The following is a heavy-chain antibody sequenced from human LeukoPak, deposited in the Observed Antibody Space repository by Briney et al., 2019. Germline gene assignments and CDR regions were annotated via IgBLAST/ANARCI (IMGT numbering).Heavy chain of an antibody. CDR2: ISFDGSII. V-gene: IGHV3-30*18. D-gene: IGHD5-18*01. CDR3: AKEYNYGYNYLDY. J-gene: IGHJ4*02. CDR1: GFTFSSYG. Sequence: GGSLRLSCAASGFTFSSYGMYWVRQAPGKGLEWVAVISFDGSIIHYADSVKGRFSISRDNSQNTLYLQMNSLRAEHTAVYYCAKEYNYGYNYLDYWGQGTLVTVSS.